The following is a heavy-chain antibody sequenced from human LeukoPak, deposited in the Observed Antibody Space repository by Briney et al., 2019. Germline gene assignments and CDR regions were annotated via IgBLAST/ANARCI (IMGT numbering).Heavy chain of an antibody. Sequence: SETLSLTCTVSGGSISSYYWSWIRQPPGKGLEWIGYIYYSGSTNYNPSLKSRVTISVDTSKNQFSLKLSSVTAADTAVYYCAREGFDSSGYARFDYWGQGTLVTVSS. CDR3: AREGFDSSGYARFDY. CDR2: IYYSGST. V-gene: IGHV4-59*01. J-gene: IGHJ4*02. D-gene: IGHD3-22*01. CDR1: GGSISSYY.